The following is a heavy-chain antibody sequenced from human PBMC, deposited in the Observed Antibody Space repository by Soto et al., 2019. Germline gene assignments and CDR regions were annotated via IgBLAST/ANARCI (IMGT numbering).Heavy chain of an antibody. J-gene: IGHJ5*02. Sequence: QVQLVQSGAEVKKPGSSVKVSCKASGGTFSSYAITWVRQAPGQGLEWMGGIIPIFGTANYAQKFQARVTITADESPSTAYMELSSLRSEDTAVYYCARDTGPSSGYYPSWFDPWGQGTLVTVSS. CDR2: IIPIFGTA. D-gene: IGHD3-22*01. CDR1: GGTFSSYA. CDR3: ARDTGPSSGYYPSWFDP. V-gene: IGHV1-69*12.